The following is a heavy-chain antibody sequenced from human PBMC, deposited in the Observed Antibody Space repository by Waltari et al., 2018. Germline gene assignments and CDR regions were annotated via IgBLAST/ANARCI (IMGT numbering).Heavy chain of an antibody. CDR2: INHSGST. CDR1: GGSFSGYY. Sequence: QVQLQQWGAGLLKPSETLSLTCAVYGGSFSGYYWSWIRQPPGKGLEWIGEINHSGSTNYNPSLKIRVTISVDTSKNQFSLKLSSVTAADTAVYYCARHGLFWSGREWFDPWGQGTLVTVSS. CDR3: ARHGLFWSGREWFDP. J-gene: IGHJ5*02. D-gene: IGHD3-3*01. V-gene: IGHV4-34*01.